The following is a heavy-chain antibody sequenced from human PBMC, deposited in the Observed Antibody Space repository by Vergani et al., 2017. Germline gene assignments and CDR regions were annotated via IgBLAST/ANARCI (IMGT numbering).Heavy chain of an antibody. J-gene: IGHJ4*02. V-gene: IGHV3-33*06. CDR1: GFTFSSYS. CDR3: AKGSLPYSSSWLGDY. D-gene: IGHD6-13*01. Sequence: VQLVESGGGLVQPGGSLRLSCAASGFTFSSYSMNWVRQAPGKGLEWVAVIWYDGSNKYYADSVKGRFTISRDNSKNTLYLQMNSLRAEDTAVYYCAKGSLPYSSSWLGDYWGQGTLVTVSS. CDR2: IWYDGSNK.